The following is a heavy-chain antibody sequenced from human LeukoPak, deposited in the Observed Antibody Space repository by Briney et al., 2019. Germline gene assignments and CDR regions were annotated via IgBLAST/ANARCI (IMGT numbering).Heavy chain of an antibody. CDR2: IRYDGSNK. Sequence: GGSLRLSCAASEFTFSSYGMHWVRQAPGKGLEWVAFIRYDGSNKYYADSVKGRFTISRDNSKNTLYLQMNSLRAEDTAVYYCAKGLRYFDWLSGLDYWGQGTLVTVSS. CDR1: EFTFSSYG. V-gene: IGHV3-30*02. D-gene: IGHD3-9*01. CDR3: AKGLRYFDWLSGLDY. J-gene: IGHJ4*02.